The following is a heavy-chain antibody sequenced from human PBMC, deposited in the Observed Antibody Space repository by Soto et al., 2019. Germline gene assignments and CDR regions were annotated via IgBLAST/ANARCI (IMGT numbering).Heavy chain of an antibody. Sequence: ASVKVSCKASGYTFTSYGISWVRQAPGQGLEWMGWISAYNGNTNYAQKLQGRVTMTTDTSTSTAYMELRSLRSDDTAVYYCARGYCSGGSCYPQCMDVWGQGTTVTVSS. D-gene: IGHD2-15*01. CDR1: GYTFTSYG. V-gene: IGHV1-18*01. J-gene: IGHJ6*02. CDR3: ARGYCSGGSCYPQCMDV. CDR2: ISAYNGNT.